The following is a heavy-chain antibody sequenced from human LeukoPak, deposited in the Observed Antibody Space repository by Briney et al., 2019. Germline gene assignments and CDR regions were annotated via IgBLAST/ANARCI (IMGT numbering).Heavy chain of an antibody. Sequence: GASVKVSCKASGYTFTSYYMHWVRQAPGQGLEWMGWINPNSGGTNYAQKFQGKVTMTRDTSISTAYMELSRLRSDDTAVYYCATDRGYSYGLSGSGDYWGQGTLVTVSS. D-gene: IGHD5-18*01. V-gene: IGHV1-2*02. J-gene: IGHJ4*02. CDR2: INPNSGGT. CDR1: GYTFTSYY. CDR3: ATDRGYSYGLSGSGDY.